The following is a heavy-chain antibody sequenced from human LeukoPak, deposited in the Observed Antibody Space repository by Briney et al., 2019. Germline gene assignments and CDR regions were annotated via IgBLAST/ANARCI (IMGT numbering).Heavy chain of an antibody. CDR2: IYYSGST. CDR1: GGSISSYY. Sequence: PSETLSLTCSVSGGSISSYYWSWIRQPPGKGLEWIGYIYYSGSTNYNPSLKSRVTMSVDTSKNQFSLKLSSVTAADTAVYYCVRDLGSLDYWGQGTLVTVSS. V-gene: IGHV4-59*12. CDR3: VRDLGSLDY. J-gene: IGHJ4*02.